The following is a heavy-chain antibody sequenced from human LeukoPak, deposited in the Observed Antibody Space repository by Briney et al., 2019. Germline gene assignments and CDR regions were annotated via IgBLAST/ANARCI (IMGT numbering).Heavy chain of an antibody. CDR1: GFPFSTFA. D-gene: IGHD5-12*01. V-gene: IGHV3-23*01. Sequence: PGGSLRLSCAASGFPFSTFAMSWVRQAPGKGLEWVAGMTNLGGTTDYADSVRGRFIISRDNSKNTLYLQMNSLRVEDTAEYYCAKDGLRGYDFDHRGQGTLVIVSS. CDR2: MTNLGGTT. J-gene: IGHJ5*02. CDR3: AKDGLRGYDFDH.